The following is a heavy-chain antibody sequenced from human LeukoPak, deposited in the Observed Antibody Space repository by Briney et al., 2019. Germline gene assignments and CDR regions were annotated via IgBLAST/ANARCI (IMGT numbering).Heavy chain of an antibody. CDR2: INHSGST. J-gene: IGHJ3*02. CDR1: GGSFSGYY. CDR3: ARGHRGIAARSYAFDI. V-gene: IGHV4-34*01. D-gene: IGHD6-6*01. Sequence: SETLSLTCAVYGGSFSGYYWSWIRQPPGKGLEWIGEINHSGSTNYNPSLRSRVTISVDTSKNQFSLKLSSVTAADTAVYYCARGHRGIAARSYAFDIWGQGTMVTVSS.